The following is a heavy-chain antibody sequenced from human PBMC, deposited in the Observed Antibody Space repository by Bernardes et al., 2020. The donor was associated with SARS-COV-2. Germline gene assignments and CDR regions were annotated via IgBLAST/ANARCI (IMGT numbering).Heavy chain of an antibody. Sequence: GGSLRLSCAASGFTFNKYTMNWVRQAPGKGLEWISYISTTISTTSYADSVRGRFTISRDNAKNSLYLQMNSLRAEDTAVYYCARTPNDYGDSESWFDPWGQGTLVTVSS. D-gene: IGHD4-17*01. CDR3: ARTPNDYGDSESWFDP. CDR2: ISTTISTT. V-gene: IGHV3-48*04. CDR1: GFTFNKYT. J-gene: IGHJ5*02.